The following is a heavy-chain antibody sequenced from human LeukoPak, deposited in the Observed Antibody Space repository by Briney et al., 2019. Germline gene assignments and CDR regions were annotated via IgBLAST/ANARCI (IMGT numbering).Heavy chain of an antibody. D-gene: IGHD2-2*01. J-gene: IGHJ4*02. CDR2: ISSSSSTI. CDR3: ARLPAPGY. CDR1: GFIFSSYT. Sequence: GGSLGLSCAASGFIFSSYTMNWVRQAPGKGLEWVSSISSSSSTIYYADSVKGRFTISRDNAKNSLYLQMNSLRAEDTAVYYCARLPAPGYWGQGTLVTVSS. V-gene: IGHV3-48*01.